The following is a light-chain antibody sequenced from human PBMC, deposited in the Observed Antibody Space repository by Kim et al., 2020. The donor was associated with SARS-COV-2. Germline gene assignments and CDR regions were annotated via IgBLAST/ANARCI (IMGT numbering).Light chain of an antibody. CDR1: RSITSNY. Sequence: PGERATLSCRASRSITSNYLAWYQQKPGQAPRLLIYIAYTRATGIPDRFSGSGSGTEFTLTISRLGPEDFAVYYCHQYGSSPSTFGQGTRLEIK. CDR2: IAY. CDR3: HQYGSSPST. V-gene: IGKV3-20*01. J-gene: IGKJ5*01.